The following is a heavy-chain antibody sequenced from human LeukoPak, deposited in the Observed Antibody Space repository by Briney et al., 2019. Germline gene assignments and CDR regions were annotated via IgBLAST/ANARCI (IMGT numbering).Heavy chain of an antibody. Sequence: GGSLRLSCAASGFTFSSYAMSWIRQAPGKGLEWLSAISPTTGTTFYADSVKGRFTISRDNSKNTLYLQMNILRAEDTAIYYCARDVYGDGYNSFDYWGLGILVTVSS. CDR1: GFTFSSYA. J-gene: IGHJ4*02. CDR3: ARDVYGDGYNSFDY. D-gene: IGHD5-24*01. CDR2: ISPTTGTT. V-gene: IGHV3-23*01.